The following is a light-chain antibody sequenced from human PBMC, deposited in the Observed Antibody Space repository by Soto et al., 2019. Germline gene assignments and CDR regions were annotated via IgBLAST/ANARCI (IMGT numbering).Light chain of an antibody. V-gene: IGKV3-20*01. Sequence: EIVLTQSPGTLSLSPGERATLSCRASQSVSSSYLAWYQQKPGQAPRLLIYGASSRATGIPDRFSGSGSETDFTLTISRLEPEDFAVYYCQQYASSPRTFGQGTKVDI. CDR2: GAS. J-gene: IGKJ1*01. CDR3: QQYASSPRT. CDR1: QSVSSSY.